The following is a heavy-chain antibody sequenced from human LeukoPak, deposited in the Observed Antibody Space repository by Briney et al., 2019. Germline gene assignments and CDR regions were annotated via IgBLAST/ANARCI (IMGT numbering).Heavy chain of an antibody. CDR2: ISSSGSTI. Sequence: PGGSLRLSCAASGFTFSDYYMSWIRQAPGKGLESVSYISSSGSTIYYADSVKGRFTISRDNAKNSLYLQMNSLRAEDTAVYCCARTYDSSGSDAFDIWGQGTMVTVSS. CDR1: GFTFSDYY. D-gene: IGHD3-22*01. J-gene: IGHJ3*02. V-gene: IGHV3-11*04. CDR3: ARTYDSSGSDAFDI.